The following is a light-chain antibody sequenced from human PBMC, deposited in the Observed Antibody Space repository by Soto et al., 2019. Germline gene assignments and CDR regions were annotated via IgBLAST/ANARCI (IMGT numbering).Light chain of an antibody. Sequence: QSALTQPPSASGSPGQSVTISCTGTSSDVGGYNYVSWYQQHPGKAPKLMIYEVSKRPSGVPDRFSGSKSGNTASLTVSGLQAEDEADYYCSSYAGSNNFGVFGGGTKLPVL. J-gene: IGLJ2*01. CDR1: SSDVGGYNY. CDR2: EVS. V-gene: IGLV2-8*01. CDR3: SSYAGSNNFGV.